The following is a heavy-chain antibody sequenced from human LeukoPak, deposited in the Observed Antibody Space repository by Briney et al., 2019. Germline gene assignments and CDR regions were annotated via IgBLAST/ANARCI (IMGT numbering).Heavy chain of an antibody. J-gene: IGHJ4*02. CDR2: ISAYNGNT. CDR1: GYTFTSYG. Sequence: ASVKVSCKASGYTFTSYGISWVRQAPGQGLEWMGWISAYNGNTNYAQKLQGRVTMNTDTSTSTAYMELRSLSSDDTAVYYCARGEGTMVRGAARGDYWGQGTLVSVSS. V-gene: IGHV1-18*01. CDR3: ARGEGTMVRGAARGDY. D-gene: IGHD3-10*01.